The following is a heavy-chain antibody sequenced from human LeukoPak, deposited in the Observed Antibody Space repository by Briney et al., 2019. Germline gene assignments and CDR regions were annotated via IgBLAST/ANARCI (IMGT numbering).Heavy chain of an antibody. CDR3: ARDLVIEMATINRFDP. CDR1: GYTFTGYY. Sequence: ASVKVSCKASGYTFTGYYMHWVRQAPGQGLEWMGWINPNSGGTNYAQKFQGRVTMTRDTSISTAYMELSRLRSDDTAVYYRARDLVIEMATINRFDPWGQGTLVTVSS. D-gene: IGHD5-24*01. CDR2: INPNSGGT. J-gene: IGHJ5*02. V-gene: IGHV1-2*02.